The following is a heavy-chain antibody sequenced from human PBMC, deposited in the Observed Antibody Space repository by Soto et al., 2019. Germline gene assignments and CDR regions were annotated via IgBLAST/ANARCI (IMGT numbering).Heavy chain of an antibody. CDR2: ISKSGTNI. J-gene: IGHJ4*02. Sequence: GGSRTLSCAAAGFSFARFDLSWVRQAPGGGVEWVSYISKSGTNIYYADSMKGRYTISRDNAKHSLYLQMISLRAEDTAVYYCERGYSGGWSRGWYFDYWGQGDMVHVPS. V-gene: IGHV3-48*03. CDR3: ERGYSGGWSRGWYFDY. CDR1: GFSFARFD. D-gene: IGHD6-19*01.